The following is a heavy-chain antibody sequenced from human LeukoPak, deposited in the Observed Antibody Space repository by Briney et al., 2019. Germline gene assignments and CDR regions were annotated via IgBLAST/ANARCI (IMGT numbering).Heavy chain of an antibody. Sequence: KPSQTLSLTCTVSGGSISSGGYYWSWIRQHPGKGLEWIGYIYYSGSTYYNPSLKSRVTISVDTSKNQFSLRLSSVTAADTAVYYCARDGRRADSSGHAFDIWGQGTMVTVSS. D-gene: IGHD3-22*01. CDR3: ARDGRRADSSGHAFDI. J-gene: IGHJ3*02. CDR1: GGSISSGGYY. CDR2: IYYSGST. V-gene: IGHV4-31*03.